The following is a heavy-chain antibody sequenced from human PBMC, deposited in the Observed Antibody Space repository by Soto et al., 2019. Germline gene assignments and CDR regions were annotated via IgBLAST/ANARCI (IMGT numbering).Heavy chain of an antibody. D-gene: IGHD3-22*01. V-gene: IGHV3-48*02. CDR3: AKTRHYYDSGGSNY. J-gene: IGHJ4*02. CDR2: ISTSGSII. CDR1: GFTLRTYT. Sequence: EVQLVQSGGGLVQPGGSLTLSCAASGFTLRTYTMNWVRQAPGKGLEWLSSISTSGSIINYADSVKGRFTISRDDAKNSLFLQMDSLRDDDTAVYYCAKTRHYYDSGGSNYGGQGTLGTVSS.